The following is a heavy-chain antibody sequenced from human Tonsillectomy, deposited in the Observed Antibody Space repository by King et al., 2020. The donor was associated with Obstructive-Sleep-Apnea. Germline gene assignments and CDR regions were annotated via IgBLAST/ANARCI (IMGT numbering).Heavy chain of an antibody. CDR3: ARENQRLIHCSYTGCDSKYSGMDV. Sequence: VQLQESGAGLVKPSQTLPLTCSVSGVSISNSDYYWSWFRQPPGKGLEWIGRIFYSGKTAYNPSLQSRLTISLGTSKNQFSLSLTSVTAADTAIYYCARENQRLIHCSYTGCDSKYSGMDVWGQGTTVAVS. V-gene: IGHV4-30-4*01. CDR1: GVSISNSDYY. D-gene: IGHD6-6*01. J-gene: IGHJ6*02. CDR2: IFYSGKT.